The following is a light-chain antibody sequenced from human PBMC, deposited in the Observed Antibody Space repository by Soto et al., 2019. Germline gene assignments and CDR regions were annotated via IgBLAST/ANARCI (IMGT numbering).Light chain of an antibody. Sequence: QSVLTQPASVSGSPGQSITISCTGTSSDIGAYNFVSWYQQHPGKAPKLMLYDVNIRPSGVSNRFSGSKSGNTASLTISGLQAEDEADYYCTSWTTSTTMRFGGGTKVTV. J-gene: IGLJ2*01. CDR1: SSDIGAYNF. V-gene: IGLV2-14*03. CDR3: TSWTTSTTMR. CDR2: DVN.